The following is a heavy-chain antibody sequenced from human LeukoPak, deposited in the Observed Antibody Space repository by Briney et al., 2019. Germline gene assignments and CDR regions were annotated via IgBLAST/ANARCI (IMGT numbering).Heavy chain of an antibody. Sequence: GESLKISCKGSGYSFTSYCIGWVRQMPGKGLEWMGIIYPGDSDTRYSPSFQGQVTISADKSISTAYLQWSSLKASDTAMYYCARLGRSGSTSRGAFDYWGQGTLVTVSS. CDR3: ARLGRSGSTSRGAFDY. J-gene: IGHJ4*02. CDR1: GYSFTSYC. D-gene: IGHD2-2*01. CDR2: IYPGDSDT. V-gene: IGHV5-51*01.